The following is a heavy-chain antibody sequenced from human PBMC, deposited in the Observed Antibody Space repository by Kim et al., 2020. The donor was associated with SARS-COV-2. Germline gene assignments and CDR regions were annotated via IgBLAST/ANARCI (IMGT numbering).Heavy chain of an antibody. CDR1: GYTFTSYG. V-gene: IGHV1-18*04. Sequence: ASVKVSCKASGYTFTSYGISWVRQAPGQGLEWMGWISAYNGNTNYAQKLQGRVTMTTDTSTSTAYMELRSLRSDDTAVYYCARDHTRRWIRIAAARRDWFDPWGQGTLVTVSS. J-gene: IGHJ5*02. D-gene: IGHD6-13*01. CDR2: ISAYNGNT. CDR3: ARDHTRRWIRIAAARRDWFDP.